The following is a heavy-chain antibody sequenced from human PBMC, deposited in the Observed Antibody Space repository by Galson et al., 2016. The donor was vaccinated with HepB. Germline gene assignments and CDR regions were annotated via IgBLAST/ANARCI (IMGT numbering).Heavy chain of an antibody. CDR1: GYNFSNYW. J-gene: IGHJ4*02. Sequence: QSGAEVKKPGESLKISCKGFGYNFSNYWIGWVRQMPGRGLERMAMIYPGDSDPRYSPSFQGQVTLLADKSINTTFLQWSSLKTSDTGMYYCARGMTEGSDYWGQGTLVSVSS. D-gene: IGHD3-10*01. V-gene: IGHV5-51*01. CDR2: IYPGDSDP. CDR3: ARGMTEGSDY.